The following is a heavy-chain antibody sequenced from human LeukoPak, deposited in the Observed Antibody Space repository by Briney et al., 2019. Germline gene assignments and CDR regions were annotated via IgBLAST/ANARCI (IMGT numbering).Heavy chain of an antibody. Sequence: GGSLRLSCAASGFTFSSYGMHWVRQAPGKGLEWVAVIWYDGSNKYYADSVKGRFTISRDSSKNTLYLQMNSLRAEDTAVYYCAKTLRYYDSSGYYFDYWGQGTLVTVSS. J-gene: IGHJ4*02. CDR2: IWYDGSNK. CDR3: AKTLRYYDSSGYYFDY. V-gene: IGHV3-33*06. D-gene: IGHD3-22*01. CDR1: GFTFSSYG.